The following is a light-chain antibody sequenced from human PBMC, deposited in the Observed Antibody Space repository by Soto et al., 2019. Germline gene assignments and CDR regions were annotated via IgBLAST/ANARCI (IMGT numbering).Light chain of an antibody. Sequence: EIVLTQSPATLSLSPGERATLSCRASQSVSSYLAWYQQKPGQAPRLLIYDASNRATGIPARFSGSGSGTDFTLTLSSREPEDFAVDYCQQRSNWPPLFTFGPGTKVDIK. J-gene: IGKJ3*01. CDR1: QSVSSY. CDR3: QQRSNWPPLFT. CDR2: DAS. V-gene: IGKV3-11*01.